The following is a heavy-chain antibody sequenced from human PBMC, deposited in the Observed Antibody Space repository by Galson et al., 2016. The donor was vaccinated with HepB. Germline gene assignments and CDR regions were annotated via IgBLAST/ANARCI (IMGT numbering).Heavy chain of an antibody. CDR2: IYGESPST. CDR3: ARDRGYRALDL. J-gene: IGHJ3*01. Sequence: SLRLSCAASGFTFSSYAMNWARQAPGKGLEWVSSIYGESPSTHYADSVKGRFSISRDISKNTLYLQVNSLRAEDTALYYCARDRGYRALDLWGQGTTVTVSS. D-gene: IGHD3-10*01. CDR1: GFTFSSYA. V-gene: IGHV3-23*01.